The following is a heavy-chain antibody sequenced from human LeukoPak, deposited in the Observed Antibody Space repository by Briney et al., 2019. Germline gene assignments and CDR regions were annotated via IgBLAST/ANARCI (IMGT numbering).Heavy chain of an antibody. CDR2: INHSGST. CDR3: ARARPIWAYYYYYYMDV. Sequence: SETLSLTCAVYGGSFSGYYWGWIRQPPGKGLEWIGEINHSGSTNYNPSLKSRVTISVDTSKNQFSLELSSVTAADTAVYYCARARPIWAYYYYYYMDVWGKGTTVTVSS. CDR1: GGSFSGYY. D-gene: IGHD3-9*01. V-gene: IGHV4-34*01. J-gene: IGHJ6*03.